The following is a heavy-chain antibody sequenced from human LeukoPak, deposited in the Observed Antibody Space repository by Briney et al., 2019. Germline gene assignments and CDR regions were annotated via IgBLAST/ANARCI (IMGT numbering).Heavy chain of an antibody. J-gene: IGHJ6*02. CDR2: IIPILGIA. D-gene: IGHD2-15*01. CDR1: GGTFSSYA. V-gene: IGHV1-69*04. CDR3: ARLPRDIVVVVAEHYYYYGMDV. Sequence: ASVKVSCKASGGTFSSYAISWVRQAPGQGLEWMGRIIPILGIANYAQKFQGRVTITADKSTSTAYMELSSLRSEDTAVYYCARLPRDIVVVVAEHYYYYGMDVWGQGTTVTVSS.